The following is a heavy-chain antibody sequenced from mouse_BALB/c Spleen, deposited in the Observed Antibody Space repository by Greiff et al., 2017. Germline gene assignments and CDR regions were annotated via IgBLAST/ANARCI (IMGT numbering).Heavy chain of an antibody. D-gene: IGHD1-1*01. J-gene: IGHJ2*01. CDR1: GFTFSSYT. V-gene: IGHV5-6-4*01. Sequence: EVKVVESGGGLVKPGGSLKLSCAASGFTFSSYTMSWVRQTPEKRLEWVATISSGGSYTYYPDSVKGRFTISRDNAKNTLYLQMSSLKSEDTAMYYCTRGIYYYGSSYGTDYFDYWGQGTTLTVSS. CDR2: ISSGGSYT. CDR3: TRGIYYYGSSYGTDYFDY.